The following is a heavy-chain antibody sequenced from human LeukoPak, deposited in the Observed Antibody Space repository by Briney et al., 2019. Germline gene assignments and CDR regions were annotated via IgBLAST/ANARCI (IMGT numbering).Heavy chain of an antibody. V-gene: IGHV3-74*01. D-gene: IGHD3-22*01. Sequence: GGSLRLSCAASGFTYSSYWMHWVRQAPGKGLVWVSRIKSDGSTNYADSVKGRFTISRDNAKNTVSLQMNSLRAEDTGVYFCARAPSEIGGYYPEYFRHWGQGTLVTVSS. J-gene: IGHJ1*01. CDR2: IKSDGST. CDR1: GFTYSSYW. CDR3: ARAPSEIGGYYPEYFRH.